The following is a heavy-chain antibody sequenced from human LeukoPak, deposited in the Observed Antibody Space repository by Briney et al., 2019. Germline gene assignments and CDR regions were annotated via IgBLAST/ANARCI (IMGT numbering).Heavy chain of an antibody. CDR3: AKGSTSYSFDY. D-gene: IGHD2-2*01. J-gene: IGHJ4*02. CDR1: GFTFSSYA. CDR2: ISYDGSNK. V-gene: IGHV3-30-3*01. Sequence: GRSLRLSCAASGFTFSSYAMHWVRQAPGKGLEWVAVISYDGSNKYYADSVKGRFTISRDNSKNTLYLQMNSLRAEDTAVYYCAKGSTSYSFDYWGQGTLVTVSS.